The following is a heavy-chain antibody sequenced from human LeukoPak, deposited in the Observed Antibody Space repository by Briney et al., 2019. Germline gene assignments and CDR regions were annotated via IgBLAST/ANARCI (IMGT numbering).Heavy chain of an antibody. Sequence: SETLSLTCAVYGGSFSGYYWSWIRQPPGKGLEWIGEINHSGSTNYNPSLKSRVTISVDTSKNQFSLKLSSVTAADTAVYYCARLAVAGPLGYYYYYGMDVWGQGTTVTVSS. D-gene: IGHD6-19*01. CDR1: GGSFSGYY. J-gene: IGHJ6*02. CDR3: ARLAVAGPLGYYYYYGMDV. V-gene: IGHV4-34*01. CDR2: INHSGST.